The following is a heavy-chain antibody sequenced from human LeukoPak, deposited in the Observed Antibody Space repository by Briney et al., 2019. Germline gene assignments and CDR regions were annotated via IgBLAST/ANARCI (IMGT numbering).Heavy chain of an antibody. D-gene: IGHD3-10*01. Sequence: SETLSLTCAVYGGSFSGYYWSWIRQPPGKGLEWIGEINHSGSTSYNPSLKSRVTISVDTSKNQFSLKLSSVTAADTAVYYCARAGYYYGSGSYYKPPFDYWGQGTLVTVSS. V-gene: IGHV4-34*01. CDR3: ARAGYYYGSGSYYKPPFDY. CDR2: INHSGST. J-gene: IGHJ4*02. CDR1: GGSFSGYY.